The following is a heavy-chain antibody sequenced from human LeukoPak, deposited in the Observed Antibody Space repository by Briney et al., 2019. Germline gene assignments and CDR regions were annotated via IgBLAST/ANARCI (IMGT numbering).Heavy chain of an antibody. Sequence: GGSLRLSCAASGFTFSSYAMIWVRQAPGKGLEWVSAISGSGGSTYYADSVKGRFTISRDNSKNTLYLQMNSLRAEDTAVYYCAKADSSGYIFDYWGQGTLVTVSS. CDR2: ISGSGGST. CDR3: AKADSSGYIFDY. D-gene: IGHD3-22*01. V-gene: IGHV3-23*01. J-gene: IGHJ4*02. CDR1: GFTFSSYA.